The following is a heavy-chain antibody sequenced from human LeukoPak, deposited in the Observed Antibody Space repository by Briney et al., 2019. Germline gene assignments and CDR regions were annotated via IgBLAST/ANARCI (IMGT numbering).Heavy chain of an antibody. J-gene: IGHJ6*04. CDR2: IYYSGST. Sequence: PSETLSLTCTVSGGSISSGGYYWSWIRQHPGKGLEWIGYIYYSGSTYYNPSLKSRVTISVDTSKNQFSLKLSSVTAADTAVYYCARDALTLSYFYDGMDVWGKGTTVTVSS. V-gene: IGHV4-31*03. D-gene: IGHD3-10*01. CDR1: GGSISSGGYY. CDR3: ARDALTLSYFYDGMDV.